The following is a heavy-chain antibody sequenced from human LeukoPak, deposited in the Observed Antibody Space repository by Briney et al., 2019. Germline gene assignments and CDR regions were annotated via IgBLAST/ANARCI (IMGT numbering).Heavy chain of an antibody. Sequence: GGSLRLSCAASGFTFSTHSMHWVRQASGKGLEWVSYISSSSSAMLYADSVKGRFTISRDNAKNSLVLRMDSLRAEDTALYYCMSSSYYDSGGPPFDYWGQGTLVIVSS. V-gene: IGHV3-48*04. D-gene: IGHD3-22*01. CDR2: ISSSSSAM. CDR3: MSSSYYDSGGPPFDY. J-gene: IGHJ4*02. CDR1: GFTFSTHS.